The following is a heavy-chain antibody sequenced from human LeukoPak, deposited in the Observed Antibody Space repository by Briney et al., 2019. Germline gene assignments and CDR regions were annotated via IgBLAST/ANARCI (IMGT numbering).Heavy chain of an antibody. Sequence: PSETLSLTCAVYGGSFSGYYWSWIRQPPGQGLEWMGEINHSGSTSYNPSLRPRVTLSVDTSKNQLSLNLKSGTAADTAVYFCARLLLGSTVIDYWGQGALVIVSS. CDR2: INHSGST. J-gene: IGHJ4*02. CDR1: GGSFSGYY. CDR3: ARLLLGSTVIDY. V-gene: IGHV4-34*01. D-gene: IGHD2-8*02.